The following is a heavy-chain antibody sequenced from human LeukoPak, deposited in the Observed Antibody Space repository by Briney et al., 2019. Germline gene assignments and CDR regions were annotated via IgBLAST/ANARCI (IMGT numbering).Heavy chain of an antibody. CDR1: GFTFSSYE. Sequence: GGSLRLSCAASGFTFSSYEMNWVRQAPGKGLEWVSYISSSGSTIYYADSVKGRFTISRDNAKNTLYLHMNSLRAEDTAVYYCARGRLSSGWYDDWGQGTLVTVSS. J-gene: IGHJ4*02. D-gene: IGHD6-19*01. V-gene: IGHV3-48*03. CDR3: ARGRLSSGWYDD. CDR2: ISSSGSTI.